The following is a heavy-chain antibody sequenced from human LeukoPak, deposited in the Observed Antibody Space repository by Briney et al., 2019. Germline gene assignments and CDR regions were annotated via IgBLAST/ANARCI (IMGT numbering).Heavy chain of an antibody. J-gene: IGHJ4*02. V-gene: IGHV4-39*07. CDR2: IYHSGST. CDR1: GGSISSSGYY. Sequence: SETLSLTCTVSGGSISSSGYYWGWIRQPPGKGLEWIGSIYHSGSTYYNPSLKSRVTISVDTSKNQFSLKLSSVTAADTAVYYCARDPPSFDYWGQGTLVTVSS. CDR3: ARDPPSFDY.